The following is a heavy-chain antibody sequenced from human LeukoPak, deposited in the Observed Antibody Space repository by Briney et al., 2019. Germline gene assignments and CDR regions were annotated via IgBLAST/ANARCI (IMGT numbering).Heavy chain of an antibody. Sequence: GGSLRLSCAASGFTFSSYAMSWVRQAPGKGLEWVSAISGSGGSTYYSDSVKGRFTISRDNSKNTLYLQMNSLRAEDTAVYYCAKGTYYYDSSGYYYSNYFDCWGQGTLVTVSS. CDR2: ISGSGGST. J-gene: IGHJ4*02. CDR3: AKGTYYYDSSGYYYSNYFDC. D-gene: IGHD3-22*01. V-gene: IGHV3-23*01. CDR1: GFTFSSYA.